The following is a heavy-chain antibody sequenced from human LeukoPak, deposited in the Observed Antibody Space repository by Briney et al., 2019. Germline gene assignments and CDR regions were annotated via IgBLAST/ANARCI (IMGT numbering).Heavy chain of an antibody. V-gene: IGHV1-2*02. Sequence: AAVKVPCKASGYTLTGYYMHLVRQAPGQGLERMGWINPNSGGSNYAQKFQGRVTMTRDTSISTAHMELSRLRSDDTAVYYCARARSKQWLVAFDYWGQGTLVTVSS. CDR2: INPNSGGS. CDR3: ARARSKQWLVAFDY. D-gene: IGHD6-19*01. CDR1: GYTLTGYY. J-gene: IGHJ4*02.